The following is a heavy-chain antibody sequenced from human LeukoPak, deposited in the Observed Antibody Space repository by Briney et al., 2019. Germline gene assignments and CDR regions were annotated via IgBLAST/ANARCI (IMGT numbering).Heavy chain of an antibody. CDR3: ARVGGGTDSYYDFWSGYYTGIHFDY. J-gene: IGHJ4*02. D-gene: IGHD3-3*01. Sequence: ASVKVSCKASGYTFTGYYMHWVRQAPGQGLEWMGWINPNSGGTNYAQKFQGRVTMTRDTSISTAYMELSRLRSDDTAVYYCARVGGGTDSYYDFWSGYYTGIHFDYWGQGTLVTVSS. CDR1: GYTFTGYY. CDR2: INPNSGGT. V-gene: IGHV1-2*02.